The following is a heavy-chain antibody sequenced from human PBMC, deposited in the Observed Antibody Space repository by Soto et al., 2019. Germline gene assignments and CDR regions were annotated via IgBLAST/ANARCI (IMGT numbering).Heavy chain of an antibody. V-gene: IGHV3-48*01. Sequence: GGSLRLSCAASGFTFSSYTVNWVRQAPGKGLEWVSYISTSSSTIYYADSVKGRFTISRDNAKNSVHLQMNSLRAEDTAMYYCAREYCSGGSCYGAIHSWGQGTMVTVSS. J-gene: IGHJ3*02. CDR2: ISTSSSTI. D-gene: IGHD2-15*01. CDR1: GFTFSSYT. CDR3: AREYCSGGSCYGAIHS.